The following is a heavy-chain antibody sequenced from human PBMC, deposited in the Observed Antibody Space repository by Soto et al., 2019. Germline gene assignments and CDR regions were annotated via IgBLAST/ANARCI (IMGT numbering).Heavy chain of an antibody. Sequence: GSLGRACLASGCTFKRYGVNWVRQAPGKGLEWVACVSFDGRRTYLRDSVQVRFSISRDNSRNTVYLQINSLTVEDTGVSYCAKDAGLGEESSGYFDYWGQGLLVTVSS. CDR3: AKDAGLGEESSGYFDY. V-gene: IGHV3-30*02. D-gene: IGHD2-15*01. CDR2: VSFDGRRT. CDR1: GCTFKRYG. J-gene: IGHJ4*02.